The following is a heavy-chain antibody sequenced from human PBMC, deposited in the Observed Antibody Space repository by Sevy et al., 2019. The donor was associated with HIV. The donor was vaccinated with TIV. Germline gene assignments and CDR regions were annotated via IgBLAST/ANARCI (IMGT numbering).Heavy chain of an antibody. CDR1: GDSVSSNSAA. CDR2: TYYRSKWYN. J-gene: IGHJ6*02. V-gene: IGHV6-1*01. CDR3: ARVSSGYLGYYYYGMDV. D-gene: IGHD1-26*01. Sequence: SQTLSLTCAISGDSVSSNSAAWNWIRQSPSRGLEWLGRTYYRSKWYNDYAVSVKSRITINPDTSKNQSSLQLNSVTPEDTAVYYCARVSSGYLGYYYYGMDVWGQGTTVTVSS.